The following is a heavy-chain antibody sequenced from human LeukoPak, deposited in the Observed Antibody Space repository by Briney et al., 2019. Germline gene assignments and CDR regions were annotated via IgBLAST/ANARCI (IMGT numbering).Heavy chain of an antibody. V-gene: IGHV3-48*01. CDR3: AREWAIVALDY. CDR1: GFTFSSYS. D-gene: IGHD5-12*01. J-gene: IGHJ4*02. CDR2: ISSSSSTI. Sequence: PGGSLRLSCAASGFTFSSYSMNWVRQAPGKGLEWDSYISSSSSTIYYADSVKGRFTISRDNPKNSLYLQMNSLRAEDTAVYYCAREWAIVALDYWGQGTLVTVSS.